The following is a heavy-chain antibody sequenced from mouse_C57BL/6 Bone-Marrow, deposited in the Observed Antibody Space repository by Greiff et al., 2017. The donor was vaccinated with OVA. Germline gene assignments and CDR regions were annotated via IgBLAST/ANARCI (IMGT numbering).Heavy chain of an antibody. D-gene: IGHD2-3*01. CDR3: ARDGYCGVFAY. Sequence: EVMLVESGPELVKPGASVKISCKASGYSFTGYYMNWVKQSPEKSLEWIGEINPSTGGTTYNQKFKAKATLTVDQSSSTAYMQLKSLTSEDSAVYYCARDGYCGVFAYWGQGTLVTVSA. CDR2: INPSTGGT. CDR1: GYSFTGYY. J-gene: IGHJ3*01. V-gene: IGHV1-42*01.